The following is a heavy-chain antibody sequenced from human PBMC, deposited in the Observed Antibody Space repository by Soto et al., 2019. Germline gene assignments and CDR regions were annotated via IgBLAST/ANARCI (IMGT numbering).Heavy chain of an antibody. V-gene: IGHV3-11*01. Sequence: GGSLRLSCAASGFTFSDYYMSWIRQAPGKGLEWVSYISSSGSTIYYADSVKGRFTISRDNAKNSLYLQMNSLRAEDTAVYYCASLADDYDYGDIFFDIWGQGTMVTVSS. J-gene: IGHJ3*02. CDR3: ASLADDYDYGDIFFDI. CDR2: ISSSGSTI. CDR1: GFTFSDYY. D-gene: IGHD4-17*01.